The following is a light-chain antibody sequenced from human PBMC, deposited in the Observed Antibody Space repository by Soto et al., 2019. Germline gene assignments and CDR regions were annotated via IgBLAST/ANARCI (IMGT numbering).Light chain of an antibody. Sequence: EIVLTQSPGTLSLSPGERATLSCRASQSVSGNYLAWYQQKPGQSPRLLIYGSSDRATGIPDRFSGSGAGTDCTLTITRVEPEDFAVYYCQQYGSSPPYTFGQGTKLEIK. V-gene: IGKV3-20*01. CDR1: QSVSGNY. CDR3: QQYGSSPPYT. CDR2: GSS. J-gene: IGKJ2*01.